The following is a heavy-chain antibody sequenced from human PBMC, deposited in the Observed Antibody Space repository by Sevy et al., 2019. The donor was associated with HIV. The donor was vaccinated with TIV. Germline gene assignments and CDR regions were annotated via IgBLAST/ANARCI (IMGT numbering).Heavy chain of an antibody. Sequence: GGSLRLSCAASGFTVSSNYMSWVRQAPGKGLEWGSVICSGGSTYYADSVKGRFTISRDNSKNTLYLQMNSLRAEDTAVYYCARELTRLYGMDVWGQGTTVTVSS. V-gene: IGHV3-53*01. CDR1: GFTVSSNY. J-gene: IGHJ6*02. CDR3: ARELTRLYGMDV. CDR2: ICSGGST. D-gene: IGHD3-16*01.